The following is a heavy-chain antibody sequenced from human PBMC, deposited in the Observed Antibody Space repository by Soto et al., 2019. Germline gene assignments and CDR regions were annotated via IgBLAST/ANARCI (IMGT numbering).Heavy chain of an antibody. CDR1: GFPFSSYA. CDR2: ISYDGSDK. J-gene: IGHJ4*02. V-gene: IGHV3-30-3*01. D-gene: IGHD3-22*01. CDR3: ARDYYKYYDSSGYYRSPAY. Sequence: GGSLRLSCAASGFPFSSYAMHWVRQAPGKGLEWVALISYDGSDKDYADSVKGRFTISRDNSRNTLFLQMNSLRAEDTAVYYCARDYYKYYDSSGYYRSPAYWGQGTLVTVSS.